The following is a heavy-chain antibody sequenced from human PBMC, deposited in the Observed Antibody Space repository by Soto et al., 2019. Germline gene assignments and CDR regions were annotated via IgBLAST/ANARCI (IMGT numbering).Heavy chain of an antibody. D-gene: IGHD3-16*01. Sequence: EVQLVESGGDLVQPGRSLRLSCAASGFTFGDYPMHWVRQAPGKGLEWVSGISWNSGSIGYADSVKGRFTISRDNAKNSVYLHMNRLRTEDTALYYCVKDGLTSSLGLVYDGVDIWGRGTMVTVSS. CDR3: VKDGLTSSLGLVYDGVDI. J-gene: IGHJ3*02. CDR1: GFTFGDYP. V-gene: IGHV3-9*01. CDR2: ISWNSGSI.